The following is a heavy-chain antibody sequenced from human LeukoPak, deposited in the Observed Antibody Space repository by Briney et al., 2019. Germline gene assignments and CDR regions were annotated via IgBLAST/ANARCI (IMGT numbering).Heavy chain of an antibody. D-gene: IGHD3-10*01. CDR2: INPNSGGT. CDR1: GYTFTGYY. V-gene: IGHV1-2*02. J-gene: IGHJ4*02. CDR3: AGLAYGSGSPLTDY. Sequence: ASVTVSCTASGYTFTGYYMHWVRQAPGQGLEWMGWINPNSGGTNYAQKFQGRVTMNRDTSISTVYMELSRLGSDDTAVYYCAGLAYGSGSPLTDYWGQGTLVTVSS.